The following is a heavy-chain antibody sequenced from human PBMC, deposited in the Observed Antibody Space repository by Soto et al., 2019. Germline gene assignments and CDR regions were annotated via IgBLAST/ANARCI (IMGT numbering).Heavy chain of an antibody. CDR3: ARKATYYYGSGSYFYYYYGMDV. CDR2: IYHSGST. J-gene: IGHJ6*02. CDR1: GGSISSSNW. D-gene: IGHD3-10*01. Sequence: PSETLSLTCAVSGGSISSSNWWSWVRQPPGKGLEWIGEIYHSGSTNYNPSLKSRVTISVDKSKNQFSLKLSSVTAADTAVYYCARKATYYYGSGSYFYYYYGMDVWGQGTTVTAP. V-gene: IGHV4-4*02.